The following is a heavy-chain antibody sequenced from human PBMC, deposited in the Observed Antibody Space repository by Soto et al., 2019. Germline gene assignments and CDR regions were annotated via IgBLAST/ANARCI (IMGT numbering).Heavy chain of an antibody. D-gene: IGHD3-10*01. Sequence: ASVKVSCKASGGTFSSCAISWVRQAPGQVLEWMGGIIPIFGTANYAQTFQGRVTITADESTSTAYMELSSLRSEDTAVYYCASSAGHPGDFFYYNGMDVWGQGTTVTVSS. CDR2: IIPIFGTA. J-gene: IGHJ6*02. CDR3: ASSAGHPGDFFYYNGMDV. CDR1: GGTFSSCA. V-gene: IGHV1-69*13.